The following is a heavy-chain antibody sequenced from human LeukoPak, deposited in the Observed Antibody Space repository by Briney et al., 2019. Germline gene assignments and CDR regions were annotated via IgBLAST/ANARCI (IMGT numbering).Heavy chain of an antibody. D-gene: IGHD6-19*01. CDR2: IYHSGST. V-gene: IGHV4-4*02. Sequence: PSETLSLTCAVSGGSISSSNWWSWVRQPPGKGLEWIGEIYHSGSTNYNPSLKSRVTISVDKSKNQFSLKLSSVTAAHTAVYYCATSSSGWYQDWFDPWGQGTLVTVSS. CDR3: ATSSSGWYQDWFDP. CDR1: GGSISSSNW. J-gene: IGHJ5*02.